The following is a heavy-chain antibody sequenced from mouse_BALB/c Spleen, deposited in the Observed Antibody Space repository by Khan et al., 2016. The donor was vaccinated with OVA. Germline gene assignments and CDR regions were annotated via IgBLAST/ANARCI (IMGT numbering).Heavy chain of an antibody. J-gene: IGHJ3*01. CDR2: IYPFNDDT. CDR1: GYTFTSYV. D-gene: IGHD1-1*01. CDR3: ARVGTYYVSFAY. V-gene: IGHV1S136*01. Sequence: EVQLQESGPELVKPGASVKMSCKASGYTFTSYVMHWVKQKPGLGLEWIGYIYPFNDDTKYNEKFKDKATLTSDKSSSTAYMELSSLTSEDSAVYFCARVGTYYVSFAYWGQGTLVTVSA.